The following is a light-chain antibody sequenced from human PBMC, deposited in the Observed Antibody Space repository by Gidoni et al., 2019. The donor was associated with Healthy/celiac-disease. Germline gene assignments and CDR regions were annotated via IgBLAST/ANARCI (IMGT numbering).Light chain of an antibody. CDR3: AAWDDSLNGYVV. Sequence: QSFLLHPPYPSGTPGRRVTISCSGSSSNIGSNTVNWYQQLPGTAPKLLIYSNNQRPSGVPDRFSGSKSGTSASLAISGLQSEDEADYYCAAWDDSLNGYVVFGGGTKLTVL. J-gene: IGLJ2*01. V-gene: IGLV1-44*01. CDR1: SSNIGSNT. CDR2: SNN.